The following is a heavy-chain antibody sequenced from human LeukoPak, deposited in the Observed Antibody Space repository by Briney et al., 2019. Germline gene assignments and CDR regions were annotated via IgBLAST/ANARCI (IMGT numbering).Heavy chain of an antibody. CDR2: INHSGST. CDR1: GGSFSGYY. D-gene: IGHD6-19*01. J-gene: IGHJ4*02. V-gene: IGHV4-34*01. CDR3: AGVPGSYSSGWYYHVY. Sequence: SETLSLTCAVYGGSFSGYYWSWIRQPPGKGLEWNGEINHSGSTNYNPSLKSRVTISVDTSKNQFSLKLSSVTAADTAVYYCAGVPGSYSSGWYYHVYWGQGTLVTVSS.